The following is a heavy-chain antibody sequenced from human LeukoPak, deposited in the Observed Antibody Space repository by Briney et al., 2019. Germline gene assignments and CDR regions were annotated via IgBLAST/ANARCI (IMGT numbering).Heavy chain of an antibody. V-gene: IGHV3-23*01. Sequence: PGGSLRLSCAASGFSFSSYAMSWVRQAPGKRLEWVSAISGSGDSKLYADSVKGRFTISRDNSENTLYLQMNSLRAEDTAVYYCANLLDYGDYGYFDYWGQGTLVTVSS. CDR3: ANLLDYGDYGYFDY. CDR1: GFSFSSYA. J-gene: IGHJ4*02. CDR2: ISGSGDSK. D-gene: IGHD4-17*01.